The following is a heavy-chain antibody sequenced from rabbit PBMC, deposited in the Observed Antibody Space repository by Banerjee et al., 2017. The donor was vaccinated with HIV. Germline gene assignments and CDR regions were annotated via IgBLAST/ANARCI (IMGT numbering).Heavy chain of an antibody. Sequence: QEQLVESGGDLVKPEGSLTLTCTASGFTLSSYWVCWVRQAPGKGLEWIACIYDDSGNTFYASWAKGRFTISRTSSTTVALQMTSLTAADTATYFCARDLAGVIGWNFDLWGQGTLVTVS. V-gene: IGHV1S45*01. CDR1: GFTLSSYW. CDR3: ARDLAGVIGWNFDL. J-gene: IGHJ4*01. D-gene: IGHD4-1*01. CDR2: IYDDSGNT.